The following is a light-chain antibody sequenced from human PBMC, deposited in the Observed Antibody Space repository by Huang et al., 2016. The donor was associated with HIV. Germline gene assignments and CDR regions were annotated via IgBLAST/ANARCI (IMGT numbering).Light chain of an antibody. CDR1: QSIRIQ. J-gene: IGKJ1*01. CDR2: AAS. V-gene: IGKV1-39*01. CDR3: QQTFSVPWT. Sequence: IDMTQSPSSLSASVGDRVTITCRASQSIRIQLNWYQQRPGNVPEVLIYAASQLQSGVPSRFSASGSGTDFTLTISSLQPEDFATYYCQQTFSVPWTFGQGTKVEI.